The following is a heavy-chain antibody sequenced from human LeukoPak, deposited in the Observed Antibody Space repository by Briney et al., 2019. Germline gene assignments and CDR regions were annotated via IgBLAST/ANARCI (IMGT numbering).Heavy chain of an antibody. J-gene: IGHJ4*02. CDR2: IYSGGST. CDR3: ARGVDY. V-gene: IGHV3-53*01. Sequence: GGSLRLSCAASGFTFSSYSINWVRQAPGKGLEWVSVIYSGGSTYYADSVKGRFTISRDNSKNTLYLQMNSLRAEDTAVYYCARGVDYWGQGTLVTVSS. CDR1: GFTFSSYS.